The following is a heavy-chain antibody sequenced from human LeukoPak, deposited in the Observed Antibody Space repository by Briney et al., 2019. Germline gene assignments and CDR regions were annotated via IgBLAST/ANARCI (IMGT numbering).Heavy chain of an antibody. V-gene: IGHV1-46*01. CDR3: ARNSGSGLDY. CDR1: GYTFTNYY. J-gene: IGHJ4*02. CDR2: INPSGGST. Sequence: ASVKVSCKASGYTFTNYYIHWVRQAPGQGLEWMGFINPSGGSTSYAQKFQGRVTMTGDTSTNTVYMGLSSLRSEDTAVYYCARNSGSGLDYWGQGTLVTVSS. D-gene: IGHD1-26*01.